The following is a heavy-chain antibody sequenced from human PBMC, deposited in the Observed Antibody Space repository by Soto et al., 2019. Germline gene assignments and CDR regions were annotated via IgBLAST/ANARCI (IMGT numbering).Heavy chain of an antibody. CDR1: GFSLSTSGMC. CDR3: ARHYGDYAGYYYGMDV. Sequence: SGPTLVNPTQTLTLTCTFSGFSLSTSGMCVSWIRQPPGKALEWLALIDWDDDKYYSTSLKTRLTISKDTSKNQVVLTMTNMDPVDTATYYCARHYGDYAGYYYGMDVWGQGTTVTVSS. D-gene: IGHD4-17*01. V-gene: IGHV2-70*01. CDR2: IDWDDDK. J-gene: IGHJ6*02.